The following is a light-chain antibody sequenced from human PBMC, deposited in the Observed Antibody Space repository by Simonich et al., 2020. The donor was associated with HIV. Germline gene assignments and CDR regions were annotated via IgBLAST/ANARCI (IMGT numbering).Light chain of an antibody. CDR2: DVR. J-gene: IGLJ3*02. V-gene: IGLV2-14*03. CDR3: CSYTSHRGV. CDR1: SSDIGGYNS. Sequence: QSALTQPASVSGSPGQSLTISSTGTSSDIGGYNSVSWYQQHPGKAPKIMIYDVRKRPSGVSNRFSGSKSGNTASLTISGLQAEDEADYYCCSYTSHRGVFGGGTKLTVL.